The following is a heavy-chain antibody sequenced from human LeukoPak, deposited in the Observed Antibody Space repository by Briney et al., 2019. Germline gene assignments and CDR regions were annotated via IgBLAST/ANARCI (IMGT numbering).Heavy chain of an antibody. CDR3: VRGTTVTSDGY. Sequence: PSETLSLTCSVSGGSISSYYWSWIRQPPGKGLEWIGYIYYSGSTNYNPSLKSRVTISVDTSKNQFSLRLSSVTAADTAVYYCVRGTTVTSDGYWGQGTLVTVSS. CDR2: IYYSGST. J-gene: IGHJ4*02. CDR1: GGSISSYY. V-gene: IGHV4-59*08. D-gene: IGHD4-17*01.